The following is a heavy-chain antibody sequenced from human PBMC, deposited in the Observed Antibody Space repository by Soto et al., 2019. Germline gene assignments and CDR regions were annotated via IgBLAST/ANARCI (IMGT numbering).Heavy chain of an antibody. CDR2: IIPIFGTA. D-gene: IGHD5-12*01. J-gene: IGHJ4*02. CDR3: ARGTPTGYSGYEGVDY. CDR1: GGTFSSYA. V-gene: IGHV1-69*01. Sequence: QVQLVQSGAEVEKPGSSVKVSCKGSGGTFSSYAISWVRQAPGQGLEWRGGIIPIFGTANYAQKFQGRVTITADESTSTAYMELSSLRSEDTAVYYCARGTPTGYSGYEGVDYWGQGTLVTVSS.